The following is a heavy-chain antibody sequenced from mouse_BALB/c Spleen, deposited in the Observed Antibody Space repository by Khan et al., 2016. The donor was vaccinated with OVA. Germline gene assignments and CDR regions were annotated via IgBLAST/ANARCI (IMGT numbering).Heavy chain of an antibody. CDR1: GYTFTSFW. CDR2: IDPSKSET. V-gene: IGHV1S127*01. J-gene: IGHJ3*01. CDR3: ARGGYGSPFAY. D-gene: IGHD1-1*01. Sequence: QVQLQQSGPELVRPGASVKMSCKASGYTFTSFWIHWVKQRPGQGLEWIGMIDPSKSETRLNQKFKDKATLNVAKSSNTADRQLSRLTSEDTAVYYCARGGYGSPFAYWGQGTLVTVSA.